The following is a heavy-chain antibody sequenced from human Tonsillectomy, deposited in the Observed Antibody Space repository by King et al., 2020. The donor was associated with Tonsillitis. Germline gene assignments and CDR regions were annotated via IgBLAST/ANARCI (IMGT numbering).Heavy chain of an antibody. CDR1: GGSFSGYY. CDR2: INHSGST. Sequence: VQLQQWGAGLLKPSETLSLTCAVYGGSFSGYYWSWIRQPPGKGLEWIGEINHSGSTNYNPSLKSRVTISVDTSKNQFSLKLSPVTAADTAVYYCARGYDSSGYYYHYWGQGTLVTVSS. V-gene: IGHV4-34*01. CDR3: ARGYDSSGYYYHY. J-gene: IGHJ4*02. D-gene: IGHD3-22*01.